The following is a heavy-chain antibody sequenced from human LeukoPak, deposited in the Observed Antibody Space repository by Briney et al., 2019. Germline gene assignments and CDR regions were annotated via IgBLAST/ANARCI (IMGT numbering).Heavy chain of an antibody. D-gene: IGHD3-9*01. CDR3: AKGVKVPLLRYFSYYMDV. V-gene: IGHV4-34*01. CDR2: INHGGST. Sequence: SETLSLTCAVYGGSYYWTWIRQPPGKGLEWIGEINHGGSTNYNPSLKSRVTISVDTSKNQFSLKLSSVTAADTAVYYCAKGVKVPLLRYFSYYMDVWGKGTTVTISS. J-gene: IGHJ6*03. CDR1: GGSYY.